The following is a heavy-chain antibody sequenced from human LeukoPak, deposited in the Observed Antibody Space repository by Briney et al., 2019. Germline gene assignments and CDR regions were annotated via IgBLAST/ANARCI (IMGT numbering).Heavy chain of an antibody. CDR1: GFNVSNNY. CDR3: DAGEDV. J-gene: IGHJ6*04. Sequence: PGGSLRLSCAASGFNVSNNYVSWVRQAPGKGLEWISIIYYDGSTFYADSVKGRFTISRDISRNTVYLQMNSLRSEDTAVYYCDAGEDVWGEGTTVAVSS. CDR2: IYYDGST. V-gene: IGHV3-66*02.